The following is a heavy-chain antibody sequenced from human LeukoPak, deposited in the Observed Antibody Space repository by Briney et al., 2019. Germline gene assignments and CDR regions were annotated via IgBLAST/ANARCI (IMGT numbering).Heavy chain of an antibody. D-gene: IGHD2-15*01. V-gene: IGHV3-30*02. Sequence: GGSLRLSCAASGFTFSSYGMHWVRQAPGKGLEWVAFIRYDGSNKYYADSVKGRFTISRDNAKNSLYLQMNSLRAEDTALYYCAKGQWSANYGYFDYWGQGTLVTVSS. CDR3: AKGQWSANYGYFDY. J-gene: IGHJ4*02. CDR1: GFTFSSYG. CDR2: IRYDGSNK.